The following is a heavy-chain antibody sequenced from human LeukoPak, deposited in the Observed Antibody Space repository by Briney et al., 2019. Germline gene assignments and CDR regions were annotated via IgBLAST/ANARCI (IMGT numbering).Heavy chain of an antibody. D-gene: IGHD5-24*01. Sequence: SETLSLTCTVSGGSISSYYWSWIRQPPGKGLEWIGYIYYSGSTNYNPSLKSRVTISVDTSKNQFSLKLSSVTAADTAVYYCARVLEMATPGGDYWGQGTLVTVSS. J-gene: IGHJ4*02. CDR3: ARVLEMATPGGDY. V-gene: IGHV4-59*01. CDR1: GGSISSYY. CDR2: IYYSGST.